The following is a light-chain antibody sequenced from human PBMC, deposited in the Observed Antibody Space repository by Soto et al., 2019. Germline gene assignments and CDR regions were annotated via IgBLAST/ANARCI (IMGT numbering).Light chain of an antibody. Sequence: EIVMTQSPATLSVSPGERATLSCRASQSVSSNLVWYQQKPGQAPRLLIYDASTRATGIPARISGSGSGTEFTLTISSLQSEDSAVYYCQQSYNWPLFTCGPGTKVEIK. CDR3: QQSYNWPLFT. J-gene: IGKJ3*01. CDR2: DAS. CDR1: QSVSSN. V-gene: IGKV3-15*01.